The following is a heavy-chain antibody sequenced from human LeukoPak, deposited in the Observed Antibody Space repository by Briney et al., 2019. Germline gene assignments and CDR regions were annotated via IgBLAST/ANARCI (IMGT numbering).Heavy chain of an antibody. CDR2: IYYTGST. Sequence: SETLSLTCTVSGGSISSFYWSWIRQPPGKGLEWIGYIYYTGSTNYNSSLKSRVTISVDKSKNQFSLNLSSVTAADTAVYYCARVKQQQTIFYYNYYYMDVWGKGTTVTVSS. CDR1: GGSISSFY. CDR3: ARVKQQQTIFYYNYYYMDV. J-gene: IGHJ6*03. V-gene: IGHV4-59*12. D-gene: IGHD6-13*01.